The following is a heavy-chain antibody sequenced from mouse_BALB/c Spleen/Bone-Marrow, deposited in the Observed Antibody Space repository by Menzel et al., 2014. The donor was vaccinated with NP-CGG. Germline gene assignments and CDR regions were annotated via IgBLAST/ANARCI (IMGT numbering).Heavy chain of an antibody. CDR2: ISYSGST. Sequence: DVQLQESGPGLVKPSQSLSLTCTVTGYSITSDYAWNWIRQFPGNKLEWMGYISYSGSTSYHPSLKSRISITRDTSKNQFFLQLNSVTIEDTATYCCATLYGNYDYAMDYWGQGTSVTVSS. V-gene: IGHV3-2*02. CDR3: ATLYGNYDYAMDY. J-gene: IGHJ4*01. CDR1: GYSITSDYA. D-gene: IGHD2-1*01.